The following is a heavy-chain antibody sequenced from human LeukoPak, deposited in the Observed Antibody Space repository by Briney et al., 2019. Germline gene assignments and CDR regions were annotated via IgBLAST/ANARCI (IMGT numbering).Heavy chain of an antibody. V-gene: IGHV3-9*01. CDR3: AREYYYGSGSYPDAFDI. Sequence: GGSLRLSCAASGFTFDDYAMHWVRQAPGKGLEWVSGISWNSGSIGYAGSVKGRFTISRDNAKTSLYLQMNSLRAEDTALYYCAREYYYGSGSYPDAFDIWGQGTMVTVSS. J-gene: IGHJ3*02. CDR1: GFTFDDYA. CDR2: ISWNSGSI. D-gene: IGHD3-10*01.